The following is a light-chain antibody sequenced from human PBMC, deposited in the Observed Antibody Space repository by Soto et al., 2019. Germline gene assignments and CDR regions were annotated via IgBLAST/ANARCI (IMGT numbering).Light chain of an antibody. CDR3: QVWDITSDHPVV. J-gene: IGLJ2*01. Sequence: SYELTQPPSVSVAPGKTAMITCGGNNIGTKSVHWYQQKPGQAPVLVIYYVSDRPSGIPDRFSGSKSANTATLIISRVAAWDEADYYCQVWDITSDHPVVFGGGTKLTVL. CDR2: YVS. V-gene: IGLV3-21*04. CDR1: NIGTKS.